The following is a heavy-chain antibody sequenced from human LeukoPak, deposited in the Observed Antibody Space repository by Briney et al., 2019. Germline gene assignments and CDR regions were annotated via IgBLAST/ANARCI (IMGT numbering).Heavy chain of an antibody. Sequence: ASVTVSCKASGYTFTHYYMHWVRQAPGQGLEWLGVINPSGGNTTFAQKFQGRVTMTRDTSTNTVYMELSSLRSEDTAVYYCARDQVIVVVPVGSSRVPSPVDLNYYFYGMDVWGQGTTVTVSS. CDR2: INPSGGNT. J-gene: IGHJ6*02. D-gene: IGHD2-2*01. CDR1: GYTFTHYY. CDR3: ARDQVIVVVPVGSSRVPSPVDLNYYFYGMDV. V-gene: IGHV1-46*01.